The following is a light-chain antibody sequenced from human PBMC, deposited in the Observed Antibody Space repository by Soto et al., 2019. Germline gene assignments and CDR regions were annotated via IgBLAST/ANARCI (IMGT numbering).Light chain of an antibody. J-gene: IGKJ1*01. CDR3: QQYYSYPRT. CDR1: QDIRNT. Sequence: AIQMTQSPSSLSASVGDRVAISCRASQDIRNTLAWYQQKRGKAPKLLIYAASNLQSGVPARFSGSGSGTDFTLTISCLQSEDFATYYCQQYYSYPRTFGQGTKVDIK. CDR2: AAS. V-gene: IGKV1-13*02.